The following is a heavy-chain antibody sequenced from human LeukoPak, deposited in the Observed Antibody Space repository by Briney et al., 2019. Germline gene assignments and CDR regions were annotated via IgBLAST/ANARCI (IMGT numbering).Heavy chain of an antibody. CDR2: INSNSGGT. D-gene: IGHD2-21*02. J-gene: IGHJ6*03. CDR3: ARDSWACGGDCYVRYYYYYMDV. Sequence: ASVTVSCKASGYTFTGYYIHWVRQAPGQGLEWMGWINSNSGGTNYAQKFQGRVTMTRDTSISTAYMELSRLRSDDTAVYYCARDSWACGGDCYVRYYYYYMDVWGKGTTVTISS. V-gene: IGHV1-2*02. CDR1: GYTFTGYY.